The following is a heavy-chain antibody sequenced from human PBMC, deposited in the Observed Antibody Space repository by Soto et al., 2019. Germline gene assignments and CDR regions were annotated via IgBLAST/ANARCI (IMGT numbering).Heavy chain of an antibody. D-gene: IGHD2-15*01. CDR1: GGSISTNNW. Sequence: QVQLQESGPGLVKPSGTLSLTCAVSGGSISTNNWWSWVRRPPGKGLEWIGEIYQSGNTNYNSSLKSRVTISIDKSTNELSLNVRSVSAADTAVYYCARVMGVASGGPLAYWGQGALVSVSS. CDR2: IYQSGNT. CDR3: ARVMGVASGGPLAY. V-gene: IGHV4-4*02. J-gene: IGHJ4*02.